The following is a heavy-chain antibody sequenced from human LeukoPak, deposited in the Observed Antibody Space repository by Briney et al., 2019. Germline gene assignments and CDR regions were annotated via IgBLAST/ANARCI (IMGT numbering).Heavy chain of an antibody. CDR3: AREGSYYYGMDV. CDR2: ISSSSSYI. V-gene: IGHV3-21*01. CDR1: GFTSSSYS. Sequence: PGGSLRLSCAASGFTSSSYSMNWVRQAPGKGLEWVSSISSSSSYIYYADSVKGRFTISRDNAKNSLYLQMNSLRAEDTAVYYCAREGSYYYGMDVWGQGTTVTVSS. J-gene: IGHJ6*02. D-gene: IGHD2-15*01.